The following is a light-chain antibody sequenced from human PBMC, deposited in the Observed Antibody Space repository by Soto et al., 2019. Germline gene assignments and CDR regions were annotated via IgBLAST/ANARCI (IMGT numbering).Light chain of an antibody. CDR3: QQANSFPFS. Sequence: DIQMTQSPSSVSASVGDRVTITCRASQDISTWLAWYQQKPGKAPKLLIYDASSLESGVPARFSGSGFGTDFTLTISSLQPEDFTTYSCQQANSFPFSFGPRTQVDI. CDR1: QDISTW. CDR2: DAS. J-gene: IGKJ3*01. V-gene: IGKV1-12*01.